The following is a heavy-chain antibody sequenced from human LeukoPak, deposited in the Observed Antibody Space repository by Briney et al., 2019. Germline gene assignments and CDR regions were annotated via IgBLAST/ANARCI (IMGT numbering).Heavy chain of an antibody. Sequence: SVKVSCKASGGTFSSYAISWVRQALGQGLEWMGGIIPIFGTANYAQKFQGRVTITADESTSTAYMELSSLRSEDTAVYYCAGDTVVVPAAKENAFDIWGQGTMVTVSS. J-gene: IGHJ3*02. CDR2: IIPIFGTA. CDR1: GGTFSSYA. D-gene: IGHD2-2*01. CDR3: AGDTVVVPAAKENAFDI. V-gene: IGHV1-69*13.